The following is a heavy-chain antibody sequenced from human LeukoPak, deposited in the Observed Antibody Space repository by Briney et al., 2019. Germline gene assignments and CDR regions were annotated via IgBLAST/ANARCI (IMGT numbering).Heavy chain of an antibody. J-gene: IGHJ4*02. CDR3: ARGKKDKLGKYYFDY. Sequence: SETLSLTCTVSGGSISSSSYYWGWIRQPPGKGLEWIGSIYYSGSTYYNPSLKSRVTISVDTSKNQFSLKLSSVTAEDTAVYYCARGKKDKLGKYYFDYWGQGTLVTVSS. CDR1: GGSISSSSYY. CDR2: IYYSGST. D-gene: IGHD3-3*02. V-gene: IGHV4-39*07.